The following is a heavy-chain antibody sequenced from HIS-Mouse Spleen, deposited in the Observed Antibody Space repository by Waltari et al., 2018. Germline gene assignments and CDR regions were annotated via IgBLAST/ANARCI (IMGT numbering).Heavy chain of an antibody. D-gene: IGHD5-12*01. J-gene: IGHJ4*02. CDR1: GFPFSCFA. CDR2: ISYDGSNK. Sequence: QVQLVGSGGGGVQPGGALRPPLAGPGFPFSCFAFDWVRQAPGKGVGWVAVISYDGSNKYYADSVKGRFTISRDNSKNTLYLQMNSLRAEDTAVYYCARRYSGYDLGYWGQGTLVTVSS. CDR3: ARRYSGYDLGY. V-gene: IGHV3-30*04.